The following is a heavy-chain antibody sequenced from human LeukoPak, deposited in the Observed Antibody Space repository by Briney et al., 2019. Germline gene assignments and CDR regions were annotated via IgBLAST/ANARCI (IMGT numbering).Heavy chain of an antibody. CDR1: GGSISSYY. V-gene: IGHV4-59*01. CDR2: IYYSGST. D-gene: IGHD3-22*01. CDR3: ARVTGYMIEDYFDY. J-gene: IGHJ4*02. Sequence: SETLSLTCTVSGGSISSYYWSWIRQPPGKGLEWIGYIYYSGSTNYKPSLKSRVTISVETSKNQFSLKLRSVTAADTAVYYCARVTGYMIEDYFDYWGQGTLVTVSS.